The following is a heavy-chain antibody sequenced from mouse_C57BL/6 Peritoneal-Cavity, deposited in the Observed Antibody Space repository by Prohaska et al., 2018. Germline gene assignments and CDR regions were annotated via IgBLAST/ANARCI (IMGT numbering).Heavy chain of an antibody. CDR2: IYPSDSYT. Sequence: QVQLQQPGAELVKPGASVKLSCKASGYTFTSYWMQWVKQRPGQGLEWIGEIYPSDSYTNYNQKFKGKATLTVDTSSSTAYMQLSSLTSEDSAVYYCAKQLRLRGFAYWGQGTLVTVSA. D-gene: IGHD3-2*02. V-gene: IGHV1-50*01. CDR3: AKQLRLRGFAY. J-gene: IGHJ3*01. CDR1: GYTFTSYW.